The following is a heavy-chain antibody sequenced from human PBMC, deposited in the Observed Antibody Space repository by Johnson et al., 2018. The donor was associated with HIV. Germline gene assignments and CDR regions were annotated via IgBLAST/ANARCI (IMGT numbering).Heavy chain of an antibody. J-gene: IGHJ3*02. D-gene: IGHD5-18*01. CDR2: IYSGGST. CDR3: AREREGYGLAFDI. CDR1: GFTFSSYA. V-gene: IGHV3-66*01. Sequence: EVQLVESGGGLVKPGGSLRLSCAASGFTFSSYAMHWVRQAPGKGLEWVAVIYSGGSTYYADSVKGRFTISRDNSKNTLYLQMNSLRAEDTAVYYCAREREGYGLAFDIWGQGTMVTVSS.